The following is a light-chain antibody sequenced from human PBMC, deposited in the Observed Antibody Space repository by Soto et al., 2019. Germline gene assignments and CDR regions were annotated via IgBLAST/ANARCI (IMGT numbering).Light chain of an antibody. CDR1: QSVSSN. Sequence: EIVMTQSPATLSVSPGETATLSCWASQSVSSNLAWYQQKPGQAPRLLIYGASTRTTDIPARFSGSGSGTKFTVTISSLQSEDFEVYYCQQYNNLWTFGQGTKVDIK. V-gene: IGKV3-15*01. J-gene: IGKJ1*01. CDR3: QQYNNLWT. CDR2: GAS.